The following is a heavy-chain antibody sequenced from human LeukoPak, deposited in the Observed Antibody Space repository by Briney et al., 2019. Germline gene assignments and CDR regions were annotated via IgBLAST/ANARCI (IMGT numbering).Heavy chain of an antibody. J-gene: IGHJ5*02. CDR1: GGSISSSSYY. V-gene: IGHV4-39*01. CDR2: IYYSGST. CDR3: ARSFDWLSNNWFDP. D-gene: IGHD3-9*01. Sequence: PSETLSLTCTVSGGSISSSSYYWGWIRQPPGKGLEWIGSIYYSGSTYYNPSLKSRVTISVDTSKNQFSLKLSSVTAADTAVYYCARSFDWLSNNWFDPRGQGTLVTVSS.